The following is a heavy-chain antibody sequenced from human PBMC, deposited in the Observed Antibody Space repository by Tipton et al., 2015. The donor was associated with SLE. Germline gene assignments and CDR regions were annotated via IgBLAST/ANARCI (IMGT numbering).Heavy chain of an antibody. J-gene: IGHJ4*02. CDR2: INHIGRT. V-gene: IGHV4-34*01. CDR3: ARETSSLFDY. Sequence: TLSLTCAVSGGPFSVSYWSWICLPPGKRLEWTGEINHIGRTNYNPSLKSRVTISVDTSKNQFSLKLSSVTAADTAVYYCARETSSLFDYWGQGTLVTVSS. CDR1: GGPFSVSY. D-gene: IGHD6-19*01.